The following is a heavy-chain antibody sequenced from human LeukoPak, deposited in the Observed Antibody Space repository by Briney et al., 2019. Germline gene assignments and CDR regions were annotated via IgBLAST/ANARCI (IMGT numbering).Heavy chain of an antibody. D-gene: IGHD3-10*01. CDR2: IIPIFGTA. Sequence: SVKVSCKASGGTFSSYAISWVRQAPGQGLEWMGRIIPIFGTANYAQKFQGRVTITTDESTSTAYMELSSLRFEDTAVYHCASGMVRGVMEEYYMDVWGKGTTVTVSS. J-gene: IGHJ6*03. V-gene: IGHV1-69*05. CDR1: GGTFSSYA. CDR3: ASGMVRGVMEEYYMDV.